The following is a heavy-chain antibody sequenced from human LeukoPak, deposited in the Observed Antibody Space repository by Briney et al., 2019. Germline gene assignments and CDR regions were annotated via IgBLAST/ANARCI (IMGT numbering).Heavy chain of an antibody. V-gene: IGHV4-59*01. Sequence: PSETLSLTCTVSGGSISSYYWSWIRQPPGKGLEWIGYIYYSGSTNYNPSLKSRVTISVDTSKNQFSLKLSSVTAADTAVYYCARAIFDSSSSYYFDYWGQGTLVTVSS. CDR1: GGSISSYY. J-gene: IGHJ4*02. D-gene: IGHD6-6*01. CDR2: IYYSGST. CDR3: ARAIFDSSSSYYFDY.